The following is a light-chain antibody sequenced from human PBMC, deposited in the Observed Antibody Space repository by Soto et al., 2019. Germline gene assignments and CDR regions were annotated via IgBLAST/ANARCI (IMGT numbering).Light chain of an antibody. CDR2: SNN. J-gene: IGLJ2*01. CDR3: AAWDDSLRVV. CDR1: SSNIGSNY. Sequence: QSVLTQPPSASGTPGQRVTISCSGSSSNIGSNYVYWYQQLPGTAPKLLIYSNNQRPSGVPDRFSGSKSATSASLAISGLRSEDEADYYCAAWDDSLRVVFGGGTKLTVL. V-gene: IGLV1-47*02.